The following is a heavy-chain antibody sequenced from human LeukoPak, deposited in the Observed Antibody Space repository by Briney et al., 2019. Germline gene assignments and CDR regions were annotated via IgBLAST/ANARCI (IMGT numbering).Heavy chain of an antibody. J-gene: IGHJ4*02. CDR1: GGSMNNYY. Sequence: SETLSLTCTVSGGSMNNYYWNWIRQPPGKGLEWIGYIYYSGSTKYNPSLESRITISVDTSKNLFSLKLSSVTAADTAGYYCARGDGYHIWWGQGALVTVSS. V-gene: IGHV4-59*01. CDR3: ARGDGYHIW. CDR2: IYYSGST. D-gene: IGHD5-24*01.